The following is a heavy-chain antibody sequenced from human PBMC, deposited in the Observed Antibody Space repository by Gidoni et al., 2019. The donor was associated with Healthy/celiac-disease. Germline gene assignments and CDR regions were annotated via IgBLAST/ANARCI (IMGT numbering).Heavy chain of an antibody. CDR2: ISGSGGST. Sequence: EVQLLESGGGLVQPGGSLRLSCAASGFTFRSYAMSWVRQAPGKGLEWVSAISGSGGSTYYADSVKGRFTISRDNSKNTLYLQMNSLRAEDTAVYYCAKAPRSKVYGAGYPLMFDPWGQGTLVTVSS. J-gene: IGHJ5*02. CDR1: GFTFRSYA. V-gene: IGHV3-23*01. CDR3: AKAPRSKVYGAGYPLMFDP. D-gene: IGHD3-9*01.